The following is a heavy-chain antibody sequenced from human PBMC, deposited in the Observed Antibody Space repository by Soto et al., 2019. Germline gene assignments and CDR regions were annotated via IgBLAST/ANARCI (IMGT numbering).Heavy chain of an antibody. Sequence: EVQLLVSGGGSAQPGGSLRLSCEVSGFTLTNYAMSWVRQTPGKGLEWVSQSSASGDRTYYADSVKGRFTISKDFSKNTLFLQMNSLLGEDSSVYYCEGSRTWGQGTMVTVSS. CDR2: SSASGDRT. CDR1: GFTLTNYA. CDR3: EGSRT. V-gene: IGHV3-23*01. J-gene: IGHJ3*01.